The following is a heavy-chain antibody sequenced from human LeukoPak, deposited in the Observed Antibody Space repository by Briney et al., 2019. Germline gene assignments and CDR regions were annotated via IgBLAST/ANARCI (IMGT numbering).Heavy chain of an antibody. Sequence: SETLSLTCTVSGGSLSSYFCPWIRQPAGKGLEWIGRIYSNGITNYNPSLKSRVTMSIDTSKKEFSLKLSSVTAADTAIYYCASSSNFYYYYMDVWGKGTTVTVSS. CDR2: IYSNGIT. CDR1: GGSLSSYF. V-gene: IGHV4-4*07. J-gene: IGHJ6*03. CDR3: ASSSNFYYYYMDV.